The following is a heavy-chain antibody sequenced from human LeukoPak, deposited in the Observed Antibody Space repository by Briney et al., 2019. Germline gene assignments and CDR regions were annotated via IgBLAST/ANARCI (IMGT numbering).Heavy chain of an antibody. J-gene: IGHJ5*02. CDR3: AGTPLRFPNWFDP. CDR2: IYYSGST. V-gene: IGHV4-59*01. CDR1: GGSISSYY. Sequence: SETLSLTCTVSGGSISSYYWNWIRQPPGKGLEWIGYIYYSGSTNYNPSLKSRVTISVDTSKNQFSLKLSSVTAADTAVYYCAGTPLRFPNWFDPWGQGTLVTVSS. D-gene: IGHD3-3*01.